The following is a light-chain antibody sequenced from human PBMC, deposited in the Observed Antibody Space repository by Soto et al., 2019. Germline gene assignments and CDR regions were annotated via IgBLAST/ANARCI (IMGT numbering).Light chain of an antibody. CDR3: QQLNSYPLT. CDR2: AAS. CDR1: QGISSY. V-gene: IGKV1-9*01. J-gene: IGKJ4*01. Sequence: DIQLTQSPSFLSASVGDRVTITCRASQGISSYLAWYQQKPGKAPQLLIYAASTLQSGVPSRFSGSGSGSEFTLTISTLQTEDFATYCCQQLNSYPLTFGGGTKVEIK.